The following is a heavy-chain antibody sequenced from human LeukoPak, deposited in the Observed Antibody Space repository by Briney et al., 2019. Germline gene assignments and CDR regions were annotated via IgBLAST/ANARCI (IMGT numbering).Heavy chain of an antibody. V-gene: IGHV1-18*01. D-gene: IGHD5-12*01. J-gene: IGHJ6*02. CDR3: ARRGGYDYYYYYGMDV. CDR1: GYTFTSYG. CDR2: ISAYNGNT. Sequence: ASVKDSCQASGYTFTSYGISWVRQAPGQGLAWMGWISAYNGNTNYAQMLQGRVTMTTDTSTSTAYMELRSLRSDDTAVYYCARRGGYDYYYYYGMDVWGQGTTVTVSS.